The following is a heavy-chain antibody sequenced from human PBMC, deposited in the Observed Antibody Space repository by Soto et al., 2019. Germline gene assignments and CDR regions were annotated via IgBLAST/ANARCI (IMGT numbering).Heavy chain of an antibody. CDR3: ARIQYTWFDP. CDR2: ISAYNANT. CDR1: GYTFTSYS. Sequence: QVQLVQPGAEVKKPGASVKVSCKTSGYTFTSYSITWVRQAPGQGLEWMGRISAYNANTHYAQNLQGRVTMTTDTSTSTAYMELRSLRSDDTAVYYCARIQYTWFDPWGQGTLVTVSS. V-gene: IGHV1-18*04. J-gene: IGHJ5*02.